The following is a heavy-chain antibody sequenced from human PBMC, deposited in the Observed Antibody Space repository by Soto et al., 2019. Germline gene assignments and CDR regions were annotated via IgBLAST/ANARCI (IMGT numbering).Heavy chain of an antibody. Sequence: GGSLRLSCAASGFTFSSYGMHWVRQAPGKGLEWVAVIWYDGSNKYYADSVKGRFTISRDNSKNTLYLQMNSLRAEDTAVYYCAGSGGGYDILTGFFDYWGQGTLVTVSS. J-gene: IGHJ4*02. CDR3: AGSGGGYDILTGFFDY. CDR1: GFTFSSYG. V-gene: IGHV3-33*01. CDR2: IWYDGSNK. D-gene: IGHD3-9*01.